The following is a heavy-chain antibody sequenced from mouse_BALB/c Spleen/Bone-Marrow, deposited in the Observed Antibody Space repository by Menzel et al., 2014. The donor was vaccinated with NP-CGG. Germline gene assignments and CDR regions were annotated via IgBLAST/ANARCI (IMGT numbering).Heavy chain of an antibody. CDR2: IFPGDSTT. D-gene: IGHD1-1*01. CDR1: GNTFTSYD. CDR3: VRSRLRDWYFDV. Sequence: QVQLKQSGVELVKPGASVKLSFKASGNTFTSYDINWVRQRPEQGLEWIGWIFPGDSTTKYNEKFKGKATLSTDKSSSTVHMQLSRLTSEDPAVYFCVRSRLRDWYFDVWGAGTTVTISS. J-gene: IGHJ1*01. V-gene: IGHV1S56*01.